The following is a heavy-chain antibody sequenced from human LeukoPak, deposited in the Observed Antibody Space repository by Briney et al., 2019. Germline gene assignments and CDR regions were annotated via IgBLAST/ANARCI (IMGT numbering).Heavy chain of an antibody. D-gene: IGHD6-13*01. V-gene: IGHV1-46*01. J-gene: IGHJ4*02. CDR1: GYTFTSYY. Sequence: ASVKVSCKASGYTFTSYYMHWVRQAPGQGLEWMGIINPSGGSTSYAQKFQGRVTMTRDTSTSTVYMELSSLRSGDTAVYYCARDLAGSSSWLRRPYDYWGQGTLVTVSS. CDR3: ARDLAGSSSWLRRPYDY. CDR2: INPSGGST.